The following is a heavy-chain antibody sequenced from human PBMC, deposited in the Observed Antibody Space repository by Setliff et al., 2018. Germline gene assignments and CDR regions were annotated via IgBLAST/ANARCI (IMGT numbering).Heavy chain of an antibody. Sequence: SETLSLTCTVSGASLTNRYWSWVRQPPGKGLEWIGYVYYTGNTNYNASLKSQVTISVDTTKNQVSLKLTSATAADTAVYYCTRDRTAYNYGMDVWGQGTTVTVSS. CDR2: VYYTGNT. V-gene: IGHV4-59*11. CDR3: TRDRTAYNYGMDV. J-gene: IGHJ6*02. D-gene: IGHD5-18*01. CDR1: GASLTNRY.